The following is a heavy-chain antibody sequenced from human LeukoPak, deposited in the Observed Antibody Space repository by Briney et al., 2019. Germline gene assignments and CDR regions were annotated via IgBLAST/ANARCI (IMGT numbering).Heavy chain of an antibody. CDR2: IYTSGST. D-gene: IGHD5-18*01. V-gene: IGHV4-4*07. Sequence: SETLSLTCTASGGSISSYYWSWIRQPPGKGLEWIGRIYTSGSTNYNPSLKSRVTMSVDTSKNQFPLKLSSVTAADTAVYYCARAVDGYSYGTPYYYYMDVWGKGTTVTVSS. CDR3: ARAVDGYSYGTPYYYYMDV. CDR1: GGSISSYY. J-gene: IGHJ6*03.